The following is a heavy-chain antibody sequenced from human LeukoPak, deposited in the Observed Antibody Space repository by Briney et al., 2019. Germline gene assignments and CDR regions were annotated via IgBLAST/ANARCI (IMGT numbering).Heavy chain of an antibody. CDR1: GFTFSSYA. J-gene: IGHJ4*02. CDR3: AKAALDYDFWSGPPFNFDY. D-gene: IGHD3-3*01. CDR2: ISGSGGST. V-gene: IGHV3-23*01. Sequence: GGSLRLSCAASGFTFSSYAMSWVRQAPGKGLEWVSAISGSGGSTYYADSVKGRFTISRDNSKNTLYLQMNSLRAEDTAVYYCAKAALDYDFWSGPPFNFDYWGQGTLVTVSS.